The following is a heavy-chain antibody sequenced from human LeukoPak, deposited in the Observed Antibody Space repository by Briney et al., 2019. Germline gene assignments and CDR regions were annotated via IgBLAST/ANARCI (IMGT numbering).Heavy chain of an antibody. CDR1: GGSMSGSY. Sequence: SETLSLTCTVSGGSMSGSYWSWLRQPPGKGLEWIGYIYYGGSTNYNASLKNRVTISVDASKNQVSLQLNSLTAADTALYYCAATGSYSFHIWGQGTLVTVSS. V-gene: IGHV4-59*01. CDR3: AATGSYSFHI. D-gene: IGHD2/OR15-2a*01. CDR2: IYYGGST. J-gene: IGHJ4*02.